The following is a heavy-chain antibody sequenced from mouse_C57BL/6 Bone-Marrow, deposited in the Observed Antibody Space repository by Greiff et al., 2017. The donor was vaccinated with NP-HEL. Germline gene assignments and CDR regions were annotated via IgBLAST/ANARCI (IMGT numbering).Heavy chain of an antibody. CDR2: INPNNGGT. CDR1: GYTFTDYN. Sequence: EVQLQQSGPELVKPGASVKMSCKASGYTFTDYNMHWVKQSHGKSLEWIGYINPNNGGTSYNQKFKGKATLTVNKSSSTAYMELRSLTSEDSAVYYCAIPIRYGSSYNYWGQGTTLTVSS. CDR3: AIPIRYGSSYNY. V-gene: IGHV1-22*01. D-gene: IGHD1-1*01. J-gene: IGHJ2*01.